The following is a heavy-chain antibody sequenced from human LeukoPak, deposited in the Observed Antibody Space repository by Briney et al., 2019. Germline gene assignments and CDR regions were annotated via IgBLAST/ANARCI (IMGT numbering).Heavy chain of an antibody. V-gene: IGHV3-30*18. CDR3: EKCGISSARFGMDV. D-gene: IGHD2-21*01. Sequence: GRSLRLSCAASGLTFSSYGIHCVRQAPGKGLEWVAVISYDGSKKYYGDSVKGRFTISRDNPKNTLYLQMNSLRVEDTAVYYCEKCGISSARFGMDVWGQGTTVTVSS. CDR1: GLTFSSYG. J-gene: IGHJ6*02. CDR2: ISYDGSKK.